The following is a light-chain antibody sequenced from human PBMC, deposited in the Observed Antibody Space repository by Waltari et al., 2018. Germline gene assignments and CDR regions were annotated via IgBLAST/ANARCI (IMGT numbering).Light chain of an antibody. J-gene: IGLJ2*01. CDR3: SSQSSNDVVL. Sequence: QSALTQPASVSGSPGQSVTIFCAGTSNDVGGYNSVSWYQEHPGKAPRVIIYDVSNRPSGVSDRFSGSKSGNTASLTISELQAEDEADYYCSSQSSNDVVLFGGGTKLTVL. CDR1: SNDVGGYNS. CDR2: DVS. V-gene: IGLV2-14*01.